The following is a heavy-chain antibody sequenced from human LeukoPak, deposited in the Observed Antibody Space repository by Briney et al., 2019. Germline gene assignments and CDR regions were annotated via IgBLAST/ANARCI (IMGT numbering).Heavy chain of an antibody. CDR1: GYTFTANY. CDR2: MAPKTGDT. D-gene: IGHD6-19*01. Sequence: ASVKVSCKPSGYTFTANYIHWIRQAPGQGLEWMGWMAPKTGDTKNAQKLQGRVTMTTDTSTSTAYMELRSLRSDDTAVYYCARYHSSGWYPPAFDIWGQGTMVTVSS. J-gene: IGHJ3*02. V-gene: IGHV1-18*04. CDR3: ARYHSSGWYPPAFDI.